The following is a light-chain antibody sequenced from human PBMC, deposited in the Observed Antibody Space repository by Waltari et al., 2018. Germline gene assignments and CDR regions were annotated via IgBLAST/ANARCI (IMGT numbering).Light chain of an antibody. V-gene: IGKV3-20*01. CDR1: ERIYTNY. CDR3: QQYGTSPST. CDR2: GAS. J-gene: IGKJ2*01. Sequence: EIVLTQSPGTLSLSPGERATLSCRTSERIYTNYLACGQQKSGQAPRLLIYGASTRATRIPDRFSGGGSQTDFTLTINRLEPEDFAVYFCQQYGTSPSTFGQGTKVEIK.